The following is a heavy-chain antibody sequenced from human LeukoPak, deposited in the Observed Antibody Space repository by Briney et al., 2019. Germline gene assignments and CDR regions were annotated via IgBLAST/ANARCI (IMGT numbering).Heavy chain of an antibody. CDR2: VYHTGST. CDR1: GYSISNGYY. CDR3: ARVLDYYGSGTYSFDY. D-gene: IGHD3-10*01. J-gene: IGHJ4*02. Sequence: SETLSLTCSVSGYSISNGYYWGWIRPPPGKGLEWIASVYHTGSTFDNVSLKSRVTISVDTSKNQFSLKVTSVTAADTAVYYCARVLDYYGSGTYSFDYWGRGTLVTVSS. V-gene: IGHV4-38-2*02.